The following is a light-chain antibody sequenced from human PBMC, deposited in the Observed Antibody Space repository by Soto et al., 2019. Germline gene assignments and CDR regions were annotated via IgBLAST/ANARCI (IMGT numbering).Light chain of an antibody. J-gene: IGLJ1*01. Sequence: QSALTQPPSASGSPGQSVTISCTGTSSDVGGYNYVSWYQQHPGQAPKLLIYEVSKRPSGVPDRFSGSKSGNTASLTVSGLQAEDEADYYCSSYVATKSYVFGTGTKLTVL. CDR1: SSDVGGYNY. V-gene: IGLV2-8*01. CDR3: SSYVATKSYV. CDR2: EVS.